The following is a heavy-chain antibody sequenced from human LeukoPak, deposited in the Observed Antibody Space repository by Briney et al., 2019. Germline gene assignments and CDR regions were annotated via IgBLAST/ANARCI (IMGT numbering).Heavy chain of an antibody. CDR2: INPNSCGT. J-gene: IGHJ4*02. Sequence: ASVKVSCKASGYTFTGYYMHWVRQAPGQGLEWMGWINPNSCGTNYAQKSQGRVTMTRDTSISTAYMELSRLRSDDTAVYYCARDLWISSSAFDYWGQGTLVTVSS. CDR3: ARDLWISSSAFDY. D-gene: IGHD6-6*01. CDR1: GYTFTGYY. V-gene: IGHV1-2*02.